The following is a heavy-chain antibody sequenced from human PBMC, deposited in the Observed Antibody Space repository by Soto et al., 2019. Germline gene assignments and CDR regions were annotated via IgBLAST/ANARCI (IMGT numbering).Heavy chain of an antibody. CDR3: AGRPEIHPR. V-gene: IGHV4-4*02. CDR1: GGSTSSSDW. Sequence: QVHLQESGPGLVKPSETLSLTCAISGGSTSSSDWWTWVRQPPGEGLEWIGEIHRDGVTNYNSSPXSRLTISLDQSSNLFSLSLTSVTAADAAVYFCAGRPEIHPRWGQGILVPVSS. J-gene: IGHJ4*02. D-gene: IGHD1-26*01. CDR2: IHRDGVT.